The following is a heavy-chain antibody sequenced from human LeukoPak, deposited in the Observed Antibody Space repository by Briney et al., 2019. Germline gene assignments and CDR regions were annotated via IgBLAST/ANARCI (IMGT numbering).Heavy chain of an antibody. CDR1: GGSISSGGYY. D-gene: IGHD3-22*01. CDR2: IYYSGST. V-gene: IGHV4-31*03. CDR3: ARDGDSSGYSAFDI. Sequence: PSETLSLTCTVSGGSISSGGYYWSWIRQHPGKGLEWIGYIYYSGSTYYNPSLKSRVTTSVDTSKNQFSLKLSSVTAADTAVYYCARDGDSSGYSAFDIWGRGTMVTVSS. J-gene: IGHJ3*02.